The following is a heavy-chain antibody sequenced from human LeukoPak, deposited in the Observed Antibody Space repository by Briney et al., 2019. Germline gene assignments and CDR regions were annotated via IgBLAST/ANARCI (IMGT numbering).Heavy chain of an antibody. D-gene: IGHD6-19*01. CDR3: AAFSSGGRVSDF. J-gene: IGHJ4*02. CDR2: IYYSGST. Sequence: PSETLSLTCTVSGGSISSNIHYWGWIRQPPGKGLEWIGSIYYSGSTYFNPSLNSRVTISVDTTKNQFSLKLSSVTAADTAVYYCAAFSSGGRVSDFWGQGTLVTVSS. CDR1: GGSISSNIHY. V-gene: IGHV4-39*01.